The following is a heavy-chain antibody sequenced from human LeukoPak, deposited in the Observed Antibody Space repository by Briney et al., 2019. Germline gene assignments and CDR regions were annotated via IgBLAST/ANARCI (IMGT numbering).Heavy chain of an antibody. CDR2: INHSGST. D-gene: IGHD2-2*01. V-gene: IGHV4-34*01. Sequence: PSETQSLMCTVYGESFSGYYWSWIRQPPGKGLEWIGEINHSGSTNYNPSLKSRVIISLDTSKNLFSLKLTSMTAADTAVYYCASTERCSTTCPLDYWGQGTLVTVSS. CDR1: GESFSGYY. CDR3: ASTERCSTTCPLDY. J-gene: IGHJ4*02.